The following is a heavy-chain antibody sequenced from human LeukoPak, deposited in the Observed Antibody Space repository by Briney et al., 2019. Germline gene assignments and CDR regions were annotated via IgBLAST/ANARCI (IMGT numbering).Heavy chain of an antibody. D-gene: IGHD3-22*01. CDR2: IYYTGST. Sequence: SETLSLTCTVSGGSISSSSYYWGWIRQPPGKGLDWIGYIYYTGSTYYNPSLKSRVTISVDTSKNQFSLKLTSVTATDTAVYYCARHLFGSGYYPDYWGQGTLVTVSS. V-gene: IGHV4-39*01. J-gene: IGHJ4*02. CDR1: GGSISSSSYY. CDR3: ARHLFGSGYYPDY.